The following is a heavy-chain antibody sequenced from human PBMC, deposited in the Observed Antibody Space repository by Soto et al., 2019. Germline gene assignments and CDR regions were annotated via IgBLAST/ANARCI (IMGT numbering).Heavy chain of an antibody. V-gene: IGHV3-33*01. J-gene: IGHJ4*02. D-gene: IGHD3-3*01. CDR3: ARDHYAFWSGYHPLDY. CDR2: IWYDGSNK. CDR1: GFTFSSYG. Sequence: GGSLRLSCAASGFTFSSYGMHWVRQAPGKGLEWVAVIWYDGSNKYYADSVKGRFTISRDNSKNPLYLQMNSLRAEDTAVYYCARDHYAFWSGYHPLDYWGQGTLVTSPQ.